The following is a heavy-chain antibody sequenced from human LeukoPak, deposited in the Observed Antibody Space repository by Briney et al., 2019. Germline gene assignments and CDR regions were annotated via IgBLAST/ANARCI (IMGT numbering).Heavy chain of an antibody. CDR1: GGTFSSYA. Sequence: GASVKLSCKATGGTFSSYAISWVRQAPGQGLEWMGGIIPIFGTANYAQKFQGRVTTTTDESTSTAYMELSSLRSEDTAGYCCAIYYYDSSGYPNWFDPWGQGTLVTVSS. CDR2: IIPIFGTA. V-gene: IGHV1-69*05. D-gene: IGHD3-22*01. J-gene: IGHJ5*02. CDR3: AIYYYDSSGYPNWFDP.